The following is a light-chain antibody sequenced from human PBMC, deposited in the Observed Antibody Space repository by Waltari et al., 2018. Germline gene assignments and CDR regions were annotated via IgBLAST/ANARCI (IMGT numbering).Light chain of an antibody. CDR2: DVS. CDR3: SSYTSSSTLLYV. CDR1: SSDVGGYTY. V-gene: IGLV2-14*03. Sequence: QSALTQTASVSGSPGQSITISCTGTSSDVGGYTYVSWYQHHPDKAPKLMIYDVSNRPSGGSNRFSGSKSGNTASLTISGLQAEDEADYYCSSYTSSSTLLYVFGTGTKVTVL. J-gene: IGLJ1*01.